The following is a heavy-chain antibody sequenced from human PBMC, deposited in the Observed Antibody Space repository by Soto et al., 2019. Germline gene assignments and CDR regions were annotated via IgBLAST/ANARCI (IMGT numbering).Heavy chain of an antibody. CDR2: IYYSGST. CDR3: ARGYSPYCRGGSCYPCDY. CDR1: GGSISTYF. J-gene: IGHJ4*02. V-gene: IGHV4-59*01. D-gene: IGHD2-15*01. Sequence: QVQLQESGPGLVKPSETLSLTCSVSGGSISTYFWSLIRQPPGKGLEWIGYIYYSGSTNYNPSLMSRVTISIDTSRNQFSLKLSSVTAADTAVYSCARGYSPYCRGGSCYPCDYWGQGTLVTVSS.